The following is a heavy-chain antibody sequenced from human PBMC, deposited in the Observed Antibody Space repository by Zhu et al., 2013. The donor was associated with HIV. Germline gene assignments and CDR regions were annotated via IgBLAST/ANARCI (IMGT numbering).Heavy chain of an antibody. Sequence: QVQLVQSGAEVKKPGASVKVSCKASGYTFTSYAMHWVRQAPGQRLEWMGWINAGNGNTKYSQKFQGRVTITRDTSASTAYMELSSLRSEDTAVYYCARVQLGLYYYYGMDVWGQGTTVTVSS. CDR3: ARVQLGLYYYYGMDV. CDR1: GYTFTSYA. D-gene: IGHD1-1*01. V-gene: IGHV1-3*01. CDR2: INAGNGNT. J-gene: IGHJ6*02.